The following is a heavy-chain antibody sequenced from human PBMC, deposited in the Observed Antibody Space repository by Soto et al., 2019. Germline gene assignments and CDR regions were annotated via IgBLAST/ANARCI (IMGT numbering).Heavy chain of an antibody. Sequence: QVQLVESGGGLVKPGGSLRLSCAASGFTFSDYYMSWIRQAPGKGLEWVSYISGSGSTIYYADSVKGRFTISRDNAKNSLHLQMNSLRAEDTAVYYCASGVAASHFYYYYMDVWGKGNTVTVSS. CDR2: ISGSGSTI. CDR1: GFTFSDYY. V-gene: IGHV3-11*01. J-gene: IGHJ6*03. D-gene: IGHD2-15*01. CDR3: ASGVAASHFYYYYMDV.